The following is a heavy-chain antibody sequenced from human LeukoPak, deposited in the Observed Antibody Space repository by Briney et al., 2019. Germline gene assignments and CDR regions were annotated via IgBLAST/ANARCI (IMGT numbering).Heavy chain of an antibody. D-gene: IGHD3-10*01. CDR2: ISYDGSNK. J-gene: IGHJ4*02. V-gene: IGHV3-30*03. CDR3: TRDRSGSYSFDY. Sequence: HPGGSLRLSCAASGFAFSGYGMHWVRQAPGKGLEWVSGISYDGSNKFYADSVKGRFTISRDNSKNTMHLQMNSLRADDTAEYYCTRDRSGSYSFDYWGQGTLVTVSS. CDR1: GFAFSGYG.